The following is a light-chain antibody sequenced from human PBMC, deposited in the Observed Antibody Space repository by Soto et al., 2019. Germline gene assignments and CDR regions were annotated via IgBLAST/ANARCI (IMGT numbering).Light chain of an antibody. Sequence: DIQMTQSPSTLSASVGDRVTITCQASQSISNWLAWYQQKPGKAPKLLIYKASSLESGVPSRFSGSGSGTEFTLTISSLQPDDFATYYCQQYSSYSRTFGQGTKVEIK. V-gene: IGKV1-5*03. CDR3: QQYSSYSRT. J-gene: IGKJ1*01. CDR1: QSISNW. CDR2: KAS.